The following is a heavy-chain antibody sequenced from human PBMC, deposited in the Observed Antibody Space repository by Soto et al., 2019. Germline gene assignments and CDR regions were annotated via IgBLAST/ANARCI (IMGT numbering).Heavy chain of an antibody. Sequence: SETLSLTCAVSGYSISSGYYWGWIRQPPGKGLEWIGSIYHSGSTYYNPSLKSRVTISVDTSKNQFSLKLSSVTAADTAVYYCAREGSGSYNYFDYWGQGALDTVSS. CDR3: AREGSGSYNYFDY. CDR1: GYSISSGYY. V-gene: IGHV4-38-2*02. J-gene: IGHJ4*02. CDR2: IYHSGST. D-gene: IGHD1-26*01.